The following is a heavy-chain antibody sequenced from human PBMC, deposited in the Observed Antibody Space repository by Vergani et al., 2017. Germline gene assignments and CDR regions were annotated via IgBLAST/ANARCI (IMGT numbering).Heavy chain of an antibody. CDR3: ARDLGIAAAGTVHYYYYGMDV. D-gene: IGHD6-13*01. V-gene: IGHV1-2*04. J-gene: IGHJ6*02. CDR1: GYTFTGYY. Sequence: QVQLVQSGAEVKKPGASVKVSCKASGYTFTGYYMHWVRQAPGQGLEWMGRINPNSGGTNYAQKFQGWVTMTRDTAISTAYMELSRLRSDDTAVYYCARDLGIAAAGTVHYYYYGMDVWGQGTTVTVSS. CDR2: INPNSGGT.